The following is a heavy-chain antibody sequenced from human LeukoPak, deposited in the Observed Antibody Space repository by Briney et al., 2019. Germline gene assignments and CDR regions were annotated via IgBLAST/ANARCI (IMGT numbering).Heavy chain of an antibody. J-gene: IGHJ6*03. CDR1: GFTFSNYG. Sequence: PGGSLRLSCAASGFTFSNYGIHWVRQAPGKGLEWVAFIRYDLSNTYYADSVKGRFTISRDNSQNTLYLQMNSLTDEDTAVYYCAKDHMYRENYSVSYMDVWGKGTTVTVSS. CDR3: AKDHMYRENYSVSYMDV. D-gene: IGHD2-8*01. CDR2: IRYDLSNT. V-gene: IGHV3-30*02.